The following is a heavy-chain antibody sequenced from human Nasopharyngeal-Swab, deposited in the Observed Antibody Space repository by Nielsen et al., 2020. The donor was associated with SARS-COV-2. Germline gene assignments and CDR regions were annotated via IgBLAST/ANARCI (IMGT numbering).Heavy chain of an antibody. CDR1: GYSISSGYY. V-gene: IGHV4-38-2*02. CDR2: IYHSGST. CDR3: ARATGSGSYKDY. Sequence: GSLRLSCTVSGYSISSGYYWGWIRQPPGKGLEWIGSIYHSGSTYYNPSLQSRVTISVDTSKNQFSLKLSSVTAADTAVYYCARATGSGSYKDYWGQGTLVTVSS. J-gene: IGHJ4*02. D-gene: IGHD3-10*01.